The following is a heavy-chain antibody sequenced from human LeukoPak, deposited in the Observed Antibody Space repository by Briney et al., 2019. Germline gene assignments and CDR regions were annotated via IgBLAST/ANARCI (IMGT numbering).Heavy chain of an antibody. CDR1: GGSFSGYY. CDR3: ARGGRATGLYYYGSGRYYNWFDP. Sequence: SETLSLTCAVYGGSFSGYYWSWIRQPPGKGLEWIGEINHSGSTNYNSSLKSRVTISVDTSKNQFSLKLSSVTAADTAVYYCARGGRATGLYYYGSGRYYNWFDPWGQGTLVTVSS. J-gene: IGHJ5*02. D-gene: IGHD3-10*01. V-gene: IGHV4-34*01. CDR2: INHSGST.